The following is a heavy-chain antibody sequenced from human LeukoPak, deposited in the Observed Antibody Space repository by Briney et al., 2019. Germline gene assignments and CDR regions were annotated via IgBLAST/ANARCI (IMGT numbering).Heavy chain of an antibody. CDR1: GFPFSGHW. D-gene: IGHD1-26*01. Sequence: PGGSLRLSCTASGFPFSGHWMHWARQLPGKGLVWVSRISPTGSTTSYTDSPKGRFTVSRDNAKNTLHLQVNNLRAEDTAVYYCARGLNSYWSGFDFWGQGTLLPVSS. V-gene: IGHV3-74*01. CDR3: ARGLNSYWSGFDF. J-gene: IGHJ4*02. CDR2: ISPTGSTT.